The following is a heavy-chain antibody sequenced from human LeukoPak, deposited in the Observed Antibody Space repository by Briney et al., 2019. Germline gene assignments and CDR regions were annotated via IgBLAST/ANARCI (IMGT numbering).Heavy chain of an antibody. CDR3: AKDEYRSSVTLFDC. J-gene: IGHJ4*02. CDR2: ISGSGGTT. Sequence: GGTLRLSCAASGFTFSSYDMSWVRQAPGKGLEWVSTISGSGGTTNFADSVKGRFTISRENSKNTLYLQMNSLRDEDTAVYYCAKDEYRSSVTLFDCWGQGTLVTVSS. D-gene: IGHD6-6*01. CDR1: GFTFSSYD. V-gene: IGHV3-23*01.